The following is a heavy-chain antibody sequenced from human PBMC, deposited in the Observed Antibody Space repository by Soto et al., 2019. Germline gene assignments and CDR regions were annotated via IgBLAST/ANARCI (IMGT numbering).Heavy chain of an antibody. CDR1: GFTFSSYS. Sequence: GGSLRLSCAASGFTFSSYSMNWVRQAPGKGLEWVSSISSSSSYIYYADSVKGRFTISRDNAKNSLYLQMNSLRAEDTAVYYCARDSGTDYYYYGMDVWGQGTTVTVSS. J-gene: IGHJ6*02. D-gene: IGHD1-1*01. V-gene: IGHV3-21*01. CDR3: ARDSGTDYYYYGMDV. CDR2: ISSSSSYI.